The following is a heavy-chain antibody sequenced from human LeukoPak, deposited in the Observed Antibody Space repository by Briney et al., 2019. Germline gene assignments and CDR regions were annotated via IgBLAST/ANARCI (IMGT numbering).Heavy chain of an antibody. D-gene: IGHD2-2*01. Sequence: EASVKVSCKASGGTFSSYAISWVRQAPGQGLEWMGGIIPIFGTANYAQKFQGRVTITADESTSTAYMELSSLRSEDTAVYYWARGRCSSTSCPGDNWFDPWGQGTLVTVSS. CDR1: GGTFSSYA. CDR2: IIPIFGTA. J-gene: IGHJ5*02. V-gene: IGHV1-69*01. CDR3: ARGRCSSTSCPGDNWFDP.